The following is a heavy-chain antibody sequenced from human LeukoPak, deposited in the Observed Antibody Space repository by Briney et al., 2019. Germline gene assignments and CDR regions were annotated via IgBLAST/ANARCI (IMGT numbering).Heavy chain of an antibody. CDR2: IYTSGST. Sequence: PSQTLSLTCTVSGGSISSGSYYWSWIRQPAGKGLEWIGRIYTSGSTNYNPSLKSRVTISVDTSKNQFSLKLSSVTAADTAVYYCARDTAMGLYYYGMDVWGKGTTVTVSS. CDR3: ARDTAMGLYYYGMDV. CDR1: GGSISSGSYY. D-gene: IGHD5-18*01. J-gene: IGHJ6*04. V-gene: IGHV4-61*02.